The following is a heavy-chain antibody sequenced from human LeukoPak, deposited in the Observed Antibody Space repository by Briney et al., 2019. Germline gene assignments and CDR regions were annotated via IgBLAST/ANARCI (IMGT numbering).Heavy chain of an antibody. CDR1: GYTFTSYG. CDR3: ARDLVGYSSGWFVR. J-gene: IGHJ5*02. CDR2: ISAYNGNT. V-gene: IGHV1-18*01. Sequence: ASVKVSCKASGYTFTSYGISWVRQAPGQGLEWMGWISAYNGNTNYAKKLQGRVTMTTDTSTSTAYMELRSLRSDDTAVYYCARDLVGYSSGWFVRWGQGTLVTVSS. D-gene: IGHD6-19*01.